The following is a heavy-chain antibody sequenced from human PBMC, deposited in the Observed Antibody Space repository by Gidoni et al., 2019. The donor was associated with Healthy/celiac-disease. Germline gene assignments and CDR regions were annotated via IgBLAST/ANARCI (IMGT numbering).Heavy chain of an antibody. Sequence: EVQLVESGGGLVQPGGSLRLSCAASGFTFSSYSMNWVRQAPGKGLEWVSYISSSSSTIYYADSVKGRFTISRDNAKNSLYLQMNSLRAEDTAVYYCARLGNYYDSSGPATVDYWGQGTLVTVSS. J-gene: IGHJ4*02. D-gene: IGHD3-22*01. CDR2: ISSSSSTI. V-gene: IGHV3-48*01. CDR1: GFTFSSYS. CDR3: ARLGNYYDSSGPATVDY.